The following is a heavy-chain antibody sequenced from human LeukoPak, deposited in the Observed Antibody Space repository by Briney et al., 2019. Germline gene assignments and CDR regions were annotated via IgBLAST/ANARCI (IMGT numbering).Heavy chain of an antibody. CDR3: AKEGELLPRY. Sequence: GGSLRLSCAASGFTFRNYEMIWVRQARRKGLEWVSYISTSGRSMYHADSVKGRFTISRDNSKNTLYLQMNSLRAEDTAVYYCAKEGELLPRYWGQGTLVTVSS. D-gene: IGHD1-26*01. CDR2: ISTSGRSM. CDR1: GFTFRNYE. V-gene: IGHV3-48*03. J-gene: IGHJ4*02.